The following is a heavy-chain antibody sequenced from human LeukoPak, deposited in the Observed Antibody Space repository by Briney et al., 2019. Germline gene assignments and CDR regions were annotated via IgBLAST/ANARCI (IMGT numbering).Heavy chain of an antibody. CDR2: IIPILGIA. V-gene: IGHV1-69*02. CDR3: ARVEMATPPAA. D-gene: IGHD5-24*01. Sequence: ASVKVSCKASGGTFSSYTISWVRRAPGQGLEWMGRIIPILGIANYAQKFQGRVTITADKSTSTAYMELSSLRSEDTAVHYCARVEMATPPAAWGQGTLVTVSS. J-gene: IGHJ5*02. CDR1: GGTFSSYT.